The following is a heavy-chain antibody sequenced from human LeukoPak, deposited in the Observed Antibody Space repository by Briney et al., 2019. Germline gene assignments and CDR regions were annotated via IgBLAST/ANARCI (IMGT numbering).Heavy chain of an antibody. D-gene: IGHD1-26*01. CDR3: ARGRQNSGSYSDAFDI. CDR1: GFTFSSYE. CDR2: IGSSGSTI. Sequence: GGSLRLSCAASGFTFSSYEMNWVRQAPGKGLEWVSYIGSSGSTIYYADSVKGRFTISRDNAKNALYLQMNSLRAEDTAVYYCARGRQNSGSYSDAFDIWGQGTMVTVSS. V-gene: IGHV3-48*03. J-gene: IGHJ3*02.